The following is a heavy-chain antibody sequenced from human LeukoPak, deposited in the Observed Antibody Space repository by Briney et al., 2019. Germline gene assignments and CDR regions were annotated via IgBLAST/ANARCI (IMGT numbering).Heavy chain of an antibody. J-gene: IGHJ4*02. CDR2: FYPEDGER. CDR1: GYSLTELS. CDR3: AADGGELLTF. D-gene: IGHD1-26*01. Sequence: ASVKVSCKVSGYSLTELSIYWVRQAPGKGLEWMGGFYPEDGERKYAQKFQGRVSMTEDTSTDTAHMELSSLRSEDTAVYYCAADGGELLTFWGQGTSVTVSS. V-gene: IGHV1-24*01.